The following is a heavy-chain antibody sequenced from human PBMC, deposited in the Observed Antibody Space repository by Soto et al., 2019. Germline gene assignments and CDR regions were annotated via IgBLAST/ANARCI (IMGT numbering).Heavy chain of an antibody. V-gene: IGHV4-31*03. D-gene: IGHD3-16*01. Sequence: SETLSLACTVSGGSISSGGYYWSWIRQHPGKGQEWIGYIYYSGSTYYKPSLKSRVTISVDTSKNQFSLKLSSVTAAETAVYYFVCAWGLRERRAREGPHAFDIWGQGTMVTVSS. CDR1: GGSISSGGYY. CDR2: IYYSGST. J-gene: IGHJ3*02. CDR3: VCAWGLRERRAREGPHAFDI.